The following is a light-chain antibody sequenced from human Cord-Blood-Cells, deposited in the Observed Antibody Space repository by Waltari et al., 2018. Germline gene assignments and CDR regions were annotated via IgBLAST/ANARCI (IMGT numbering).Light chain of an antibody. CDR2: GAS. CDR1: QSDSNSY. V-gene: IGKV3-20*01. Sequence: EIVLTQSPRSLSLSPGERATLSCRASQSDSNSYLDWYQQKPGQSPRLLIYGASSRATGVPDRFSGSGSGTDFTLTISRLEPEDFAVYYCQQYGSSPYTFGQGTKLEIK. J-gene: IGKJ2*01. CDR3: QQYGSSPYT.